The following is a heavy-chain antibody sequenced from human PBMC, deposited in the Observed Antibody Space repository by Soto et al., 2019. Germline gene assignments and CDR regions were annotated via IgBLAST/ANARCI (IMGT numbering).Heavy chain of an antibody. D-gene: IGHD3-10*01. CDR1: GFTVSSNY. V-gene: IGHV3-66*01. CDR3: ARGAVRGLIKHENWFDP. CDR2: IYSGGST. Sequence: PGGSLRLSCAASGFTVSSNYMSWVRQAPGKGLEWVSVIYSGGSTYYADSVKGRFTISRDNSKNTLYLQMNSLRAEDTAVYYCARGAVRGLIKHENWFDPWGQGTLVTVSS. J-gene: IGHJ5*02.